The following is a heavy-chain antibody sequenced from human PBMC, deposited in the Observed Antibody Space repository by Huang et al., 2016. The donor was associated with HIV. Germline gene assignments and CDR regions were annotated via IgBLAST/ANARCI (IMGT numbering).Heavy chain of an antibody. Sequence: EVQLVESGGGLVKPGGSLRLSCAASGFTFSKAWMGWVRQAPGKGLEWVGRIKSKTDGGTTDYTAPVKGRFTISREDSRNTLYLQMNSLKTEDTAVYYCTTHLDYYDSSGYYFGNYWGQGTLVTVSS. D-gene: IGHD3-22*01. V-gene: IGHV3-15*01. CDR2: IKSKTDGGTT. CDR3: TTHLDYYDSSGYYFGNY. CDR1: GFTFSKAW. J-gene: IGHJ4*02.